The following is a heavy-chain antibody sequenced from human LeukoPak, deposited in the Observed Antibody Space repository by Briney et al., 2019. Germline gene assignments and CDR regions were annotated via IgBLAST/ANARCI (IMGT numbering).Heavy chain of an antibody. V-gene: IGHV3-73*01. CDR1: GFTFSGSS. J-gene: IGHJ4*02. Sequence: GGSLRLSCAASGFTFSGSSMHWVRHASGKGLEWVGRIRSKANSYPTAYAASVKGRFTISRDDSKDTAYLQRNILKTEDMAVYYCTKWGDGSGSYPFDYWGQGTLVTVSS. CDR2: IRSKANSYPT. CDR3: TKWGDGSGSYPFDY. D-gene: IGHD3-10*01.